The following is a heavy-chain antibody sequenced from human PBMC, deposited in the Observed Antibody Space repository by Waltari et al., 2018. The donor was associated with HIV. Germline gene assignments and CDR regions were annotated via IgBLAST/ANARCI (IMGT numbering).Heavy chain of an antibody. J-gene: IGHJ4*02. V-gene: IGHV3-23*01. Sequence: VRLLESGGGLVQPGGSLRLSCAASGFRFSNYAMSWVRQAPGKGLEWVAVVRDIDSTYYVDSVKGRFIISRDDSKDSLYLQMNSLRVEDTAVYYCAKDDRASRGLDDWGQGTLVTVSS. CDR1: GFRFSNYA. D-gene: IGHD5-12*01. CDR2: VRDIDST. CDR3: AKDDRASRGLDD.